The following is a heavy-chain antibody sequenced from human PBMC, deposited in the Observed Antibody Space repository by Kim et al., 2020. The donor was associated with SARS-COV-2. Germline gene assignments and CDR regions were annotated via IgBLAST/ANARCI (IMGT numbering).Heavy chain of an antibody. D-gene: IGHD6-19*01. CDR3: ARDRQRAGTGVDY. V-gene: IGHV6-1*01. J-gene: IGHJ4*02. Sequence: YAQTVTGRRTINPDKATNQFCLQLNSVTPEDTAVYYCARDRQRAGTGVDYWGQGTLVTVSS.